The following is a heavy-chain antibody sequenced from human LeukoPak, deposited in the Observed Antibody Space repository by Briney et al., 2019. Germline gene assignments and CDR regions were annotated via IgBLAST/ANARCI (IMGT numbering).Heavy chain of an antibody. J-gene: IGHJ6*03. CDR3: ARVSRSGSYYLYYYYYMDV. V-gene: IGHV3-48*01. CDR1: GFTFSSYS. D-gene: IGHD1-26*01. CDR2: ISSSRSTI. Sequence: PGGSLRLSCAASGFTFSSYSMNWVRQAPGKGLEWVSYISSSRSTIYYADSVKGRFTISRDNAKNSLYLQMNSLRAEDTAVYYCARVSRSGSYYLYYYYYMDVWGKGTTVTISS.